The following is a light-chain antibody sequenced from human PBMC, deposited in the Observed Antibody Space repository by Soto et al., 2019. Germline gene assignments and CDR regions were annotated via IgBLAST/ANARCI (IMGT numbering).Light chain of an antibody. V-gene: IGKV3-11*01. CDR3: QQRGNWPS. J-gene: IGKJ4*01. Sequence: EIAVPQSPGTLSLSPGERDTLSCRASQSISRYLAWYQQKPGQAPRLRIYDASNRATGIPARLSGSGSGTDFTLTISSLEPEDFAVYYCQQRGNWPSFGGGTKVDI. CDR1: QSISRY. CDR2: DAS.